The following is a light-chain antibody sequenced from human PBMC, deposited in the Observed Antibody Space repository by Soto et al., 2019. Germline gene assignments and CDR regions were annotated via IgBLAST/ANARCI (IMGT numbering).Light chain of an antibody. J-gene: IGKJ2*01. CDR1: QSLLHADGQTY. CDR3: MQATHYRPYT. V-gene: IGKV2-24*01. Sequence: DVVLTQIPLSSLVTVGQSASISCRSSQSLLHADGQTYLSWFPQKPGQPPRLLIHRVSNRFSGVPDRISGSGAGTDFTLTISGVEPEDVGIYFCMQATHYRPYTFGQGTKLEI. CDR2: RVS.